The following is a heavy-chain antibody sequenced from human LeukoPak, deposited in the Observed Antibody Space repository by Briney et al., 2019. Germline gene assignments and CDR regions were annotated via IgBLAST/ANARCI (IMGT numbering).Heavy chain of an antibody. CDR2: ISSSSSYI. Sequence: GGSLRLSCAASGFTFSSYSMNWVRQAPGKGLEWVSSISSSSSYIYYADSVKGRFTISRDNAKNSLYLQMNSLRAEDTAVYHCARDPQNSSSQRRSAWGQGTLVTVSS. CDR1: GFTFSSYS. V-gene: IGHV3-21*01. J-gene: IGHJ5*02. D-gene: IGHD6-6*01. CDR3: ARDPQNSSSQRRSA.